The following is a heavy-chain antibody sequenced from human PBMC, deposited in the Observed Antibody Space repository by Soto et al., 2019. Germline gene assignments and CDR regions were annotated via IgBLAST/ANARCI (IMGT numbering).Heavy chain of an antibody. J-gene: IGHJ4*02. CDR3: ARGFVYGGKIGNFDY. CDR2: IIPIFGTA. D-gene: IGHD4-17*01. Sequence: QVQLVQSGAEVKKPGSSVKVSCKASGGTFSTYAINWVRQAPGQGLEWVGVIIPIFGTASYAQKFQGRVMITADESTSTAYMELSSLRSEDTAVYYCARGFVYGGKIGNFDYWGQGTLVTVSS. CDR1: GGTFSTYA. V-gene: IGHV1-69*01.